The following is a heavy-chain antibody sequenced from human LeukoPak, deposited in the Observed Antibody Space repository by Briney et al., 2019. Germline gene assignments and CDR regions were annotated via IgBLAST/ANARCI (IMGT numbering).Heavy chain of an antibody. CDR1: GYSISSGYY. CDR3: ARESLNYGGNRILDY. CDR2: IYHSGST. V-gene: IGHV4-38-2*02. D-gene: IGHD4-23*01. J-gene: IGHJ4*02. Sequence: SETLSLTCAVSGYSISSGYYWGWIRQPPEKGLEWIGSIYHSGSTYYNPALKSRVTMSVDTSKNQFSLKLSSVTAADTAVYYCARESLNYGGNRILDYWGQGALVIVSS.